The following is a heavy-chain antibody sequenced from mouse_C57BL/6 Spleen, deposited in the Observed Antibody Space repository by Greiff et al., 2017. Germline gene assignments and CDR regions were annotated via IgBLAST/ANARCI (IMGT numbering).Heavy chain of an antibody. CDR2: IDPSDSYT. Sequence: QVKLQQPGAELVKPGASVKLSCKASGYTFTSYWMQWVKQRPGQGLEWIGEIDPSDSYTNSNQKFKGKGTLTLATSSSTAYMQLSSLTSEDSAVYYCANYYYGSSYPFAYWGQGTLVTVSA. V-gene: IGHV1-50*01. CDR1: GYTFTSYW. J-gene: IGHJ3*01. D-gene: IGHD1-1*01. CDR3: ANYYYGSSYPFAY.